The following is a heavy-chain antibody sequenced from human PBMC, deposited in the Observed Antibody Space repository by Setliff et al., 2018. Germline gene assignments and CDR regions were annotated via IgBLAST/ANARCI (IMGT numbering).Heavy chain of an antibody. D-gene: IGHD1-1*01. Sequence: TSETLSLTCTVSGASLSSGTYYWGWIRQPPGKGLEWIGRIYYRGDTYYNASLKGRLTISVDTAQNQFSLRLTSVTAADTAVYYCARTGTYRYFAYWGQGALVTVSS. V-gene: IGHV4-39*01. CDR2: IYYRGDT. J-gene: IGHJ4*02. CDR3: ARTGTYRYFAY. CDR1: GASLSSGTYY.